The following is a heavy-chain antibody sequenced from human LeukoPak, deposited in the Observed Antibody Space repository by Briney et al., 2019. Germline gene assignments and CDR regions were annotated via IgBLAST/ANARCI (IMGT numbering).Heavy chain of an antibody. J-gene: IGHJ4*02. CDR3: ARDFSALVQWLVWSGFDY. CDR2: ISYDGSNK. V-gene: IGHV3-30*04. Sequence: GRSLRLSCAASGFTFSSYAMHWVRQAPGKGLEWVAVISYDGSNKYYADSVKGRFTISRDNSKNTLYLQMNSLRAEDTAVYYCARDFSALVQWLVWSGFDYWGQGTLVTVSS. D-gene: IGHD6-19*01. CDR1: GFTFSSYA.